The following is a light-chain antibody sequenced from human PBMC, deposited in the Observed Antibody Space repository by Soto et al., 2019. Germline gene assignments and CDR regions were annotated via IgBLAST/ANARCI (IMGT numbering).Light chain of an antibody. V-gene: IGKV3-20*01. CDR1: PSVSGSN. Sequence: EIVLTQSPGTLYLSPGERATLSCRASPSVSGSNLAWYQQKPGQAPRLVIYGASSRATGIPDRFSGSGSGTDFTLTLSRLEPEDFAVYYCRQYGSFGQGTKVEIK. CDR3: RQYGS. J-gene: IGKJ1*01. CDR2: GAS.